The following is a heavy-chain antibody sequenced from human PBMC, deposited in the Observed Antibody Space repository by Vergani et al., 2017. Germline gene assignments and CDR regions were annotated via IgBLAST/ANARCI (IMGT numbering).Heavy chain of an antibody. D-gene: IGHD3-16*02. V-gene: IGHV1-69*12. Sequence: QVQLVQSGAEVKKPGSSVKVSCKASGGTFSSYAISWVRQAPGQGLEWMGGIIPIFGTANYAQKFQGRVTITADESTSTAYMELSSLRSGDTAVYYWARSRYVWGSYRNNGYYFDYWGQGTLVTVSS. CDR3: ARSRYVWGSYRNNGYYFDY. CDR2: IIPIFGTA. J-gene: IGHJ4*02. CDR1: GGTFSSYA.